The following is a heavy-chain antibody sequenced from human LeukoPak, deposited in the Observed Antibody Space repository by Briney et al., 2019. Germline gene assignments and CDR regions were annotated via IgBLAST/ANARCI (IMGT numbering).Heavy chain of an antibody. Sequence: SETLSLTCTVSGGSISSYYWNWIRQPPGKGLEWIGYIYYSGSTNYNPSLKSRVTISVDTSKNQFSLKLSSVTAADTAVYYCASTDLSWNYGDYASEGGAFDIWGQGTMVTVSS. D-gene: IGHD4-17*01. CDR2: IYYSGST. CDR1: GGSISSYY. CDR3: ASTDLSWNYGDYASEGGAFDI. J-gene: IGHJ3*02. V-gene: IGHV4-59*01.